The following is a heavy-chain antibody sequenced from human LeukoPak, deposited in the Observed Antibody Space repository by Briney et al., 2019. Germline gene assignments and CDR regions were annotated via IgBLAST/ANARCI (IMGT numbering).Heavy chain of an antibody. CDR3: TRGGRFLDF. CDR2: ISSGSVYM. CDR1: GFTFSSYS. Sequence: GGSLRLSCAASGFTFSSYSMNWVRQAPGKGLEWVSSISSGSVYMYYADSVKGRFTISRDNAKNSLYLQMNSLRAEDTAVYYCTRGGRFLDFWGQGTLVTVSS. V-gene: IGHV3-21*01. D-gene: IGHD3-3*01. J-gene: IGHJ4*02.